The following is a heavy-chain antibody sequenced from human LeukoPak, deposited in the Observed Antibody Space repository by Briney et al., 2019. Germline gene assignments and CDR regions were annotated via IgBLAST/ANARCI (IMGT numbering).Heavy chain of an antibody. CDR3: ARENSPRYYYGSGSYYNGDLGWFDP. CDR2: IYSGGST. D-gene: IGHD3-10*01. CDR1: GFTVSSNY. V-gene: IGHV3-66*01. J-gene: IGHJ5*02. Sequence: PGGSLRLSCAASGFTVSSNYMSWVRQAPGEGLEWVSLIYSGGSTYYADSVKGRFTISRDNSKNMLYLQMNSLRAEDTAVYYCARENSPRYYYGSGSYYNGDLGWFDPWGQGTLVTVSS.